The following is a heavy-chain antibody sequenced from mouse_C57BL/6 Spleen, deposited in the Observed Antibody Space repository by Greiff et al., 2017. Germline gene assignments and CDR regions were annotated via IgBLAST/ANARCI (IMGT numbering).Heavy chain of an antibody. Sequence: VQLQQPGAELVMPGASVKLSCKASGYPFTSYWMHWVKQRPGQGLEWIGEIDPSDSYTNYNQKFTGKSTLTVDKSSSAAYMQLSSLTSEDSAVYYCARFGGSYWYFDVWGTGTTVTVSS. CDR2: IDPSDSYT. CDR3: ARFGGSYWYFDV. V-gene: IGHV1-69*01. J-gene: IGHJ1*03. CDR1: GYPFTSYW. D-gene: IGHD1-1*01.